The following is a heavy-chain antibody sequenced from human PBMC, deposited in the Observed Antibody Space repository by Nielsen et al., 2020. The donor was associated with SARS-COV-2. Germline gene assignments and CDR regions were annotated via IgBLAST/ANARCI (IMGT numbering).Heavy chain of an antibody. J-gene: IGHJ6*02. CDR1: GGSFSGYY. CDR2: INHSGST. D-gene: IGHD3-3*01. V-gene: IGHV4-34*01. CDR3: ARGGATYYDFWSGYSRYYYGMDV. Sequence: SETLSLTCAVYGGSFSGYYWSWIRQPPGKGLEWIGEINHSGSTNYNPSLKSRVTISVDTSKNQFSLKLSSVTAADTAVYYCARGGATYYDFWSGYSRYYYGMDVWGQGTTVTVSS.